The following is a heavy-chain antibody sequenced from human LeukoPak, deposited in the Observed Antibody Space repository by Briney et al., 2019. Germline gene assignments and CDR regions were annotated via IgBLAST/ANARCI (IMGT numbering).Heavy chain of an antibody. CDR1: GFTFSSYA. V-gene: IGHV3-30-3*01. J-gene: IGHJ6*02. D-gene: IGHD2-21*02. Sequence: PGGSLRLSCAASGFTFSSYAMHWVRQAPGKGLEWVAVISYDGSNKYHADSVKGRFTISRDNSKNTLYLQMNSLRAEDTAVYYCARPYCGGDCYTPYYGMDVWGQGTTVTVSS. CDR3: ARPYCGGDCYTPYYGMDV. CDR2: ISYDGSNK.